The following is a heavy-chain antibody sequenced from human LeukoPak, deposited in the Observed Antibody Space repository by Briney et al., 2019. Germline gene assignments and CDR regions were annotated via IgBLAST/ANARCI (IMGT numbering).Heavy chain of an antibody. Sequence: ASVKVSCKVSGYTLTELSMHWVRQAPGKGLEWMGGFDPEDGETIYAQKFRGRVTMTEDTSTDTAYMELSSLRSEDTAVYYCATLGGYSGYDPVAFDYWGQGTLVTVSS. V-gene: IGHV1-24*01. J-gene: IGHJ4*02. CDR2: FDPEDGET. CDR3: ATLGGYSGYDPVAFDY. D-gene: IGHD5-12*01. CDR1: GYTLTELS.